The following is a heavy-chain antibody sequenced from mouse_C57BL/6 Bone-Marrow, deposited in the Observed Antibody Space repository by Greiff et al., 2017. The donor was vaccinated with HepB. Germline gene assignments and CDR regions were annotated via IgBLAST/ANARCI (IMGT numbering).Heavy chain of an antibody. CDR3: ARVSYYSNCWFAY. V-gene: IGHV1-59*01. J-gene: IGHJ3*01. D-gene: IGHD2-5*01. Sequence: QVQLQQPGAELVRPGTSVKLSCKASGYTFTSFWLHWVMQMPGQGLEWIGVIDPSDSYTNYNQKFKGKATLTVDTSSSTAYMQLSSLTSEDSAVYYCARVSYYSNCWFAYWGQGTLVTVSA. CDR2: IDPSDSYT. CDR1: GYTFTSFW.